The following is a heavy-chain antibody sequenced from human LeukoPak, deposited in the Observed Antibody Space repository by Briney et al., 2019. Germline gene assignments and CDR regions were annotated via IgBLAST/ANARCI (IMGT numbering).Heavy chain of an antibody. D-gene: IGHD2-21*02. CDR3: ARPRRGVTNWFDP. Sequence: ASVKVSCKASGYTFTSYDINWVRQATGQGLEWMGWMNPNSGNTGYAQKFQGRVTMTRNTSLSTAYMELSSLRSEDTAVYYCARPRRGVTNWFDPWGQGTLVTVSS. CDR2: MNPNSGNT. V-gene: IGHV1-8*01. CDR1: GYTFTSYD. J-gene: IGHJ5*02.